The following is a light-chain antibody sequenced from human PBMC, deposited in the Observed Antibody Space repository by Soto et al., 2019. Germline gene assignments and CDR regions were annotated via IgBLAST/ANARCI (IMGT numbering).Light chain of an antibody. CDR2: AAS. Sequence: ETVLTQSPGTLSLSPGERATLSCRASQSVSNSYIAWYQQKRGQAPRLLIYAASSRATGIPDRFSGSGSGTDLTLTISRLDPEASDVYYCQQYGFSPFTFGAGTTV. J-gene: IGKJ4*01. V-gene: IGKV3-20*01. CDR3: QQYGFSPFT. CDR1: QSVSNSY.